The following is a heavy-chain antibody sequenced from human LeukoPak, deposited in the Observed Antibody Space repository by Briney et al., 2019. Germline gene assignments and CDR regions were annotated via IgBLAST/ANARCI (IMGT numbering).Heavy chain of an antibody. CDR3: ARDLNWLLFDY. V-gene: IGHV3-74*01. D-gene: IGHD3-9*01. Sequence: GESLRLSCAASGFTFSSYVMHWVRQAPGKGLVWVARLSSDEGFTSYADSVKGRFTISRDNAKNTLYLQMNGLRAEDTAVYYCARDLNWLLFDYWGQGTLVTVSS. CDR1: GFTFSSYV. CDR2: LSSDEGFT. J-gene: IGHJ4*02.